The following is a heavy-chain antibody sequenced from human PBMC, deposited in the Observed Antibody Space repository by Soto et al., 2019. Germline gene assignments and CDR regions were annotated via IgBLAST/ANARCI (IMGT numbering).Heavy chain of an antibody. Sequence: QEQLVQSGAEVKKPGASVRLSCKASGYTLTSYYVHWVRQAPGQGLEWMGIINCNSGGTNYAQKFQGRVTMTRDTSTNTVYMDLSSLGSEDTAVYYCVREFSGGYFDYWGQGTLVTVSS. CDR3: VREFSGGYFDY. V-gene: IGHV1-46*01. D-gene: IGHD3-10*01. CDR1: GYTLTSYY. CDR2: INCNSGGT. J-gene: IGHJ4*02.